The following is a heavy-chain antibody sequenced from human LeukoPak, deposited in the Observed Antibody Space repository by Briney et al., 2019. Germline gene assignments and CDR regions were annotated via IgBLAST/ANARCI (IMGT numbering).Heavy chain of an antibody. J-gene: IGHJ3*02. CDR2: ISSSSSYI. CDR3: ARGFEYSSSSDAFDI. Sequence: GGSLRLSCAASGFTFSSYSMNWVRQAPGKGLEWVSSISSSSSYIYYADSVKGRFTISRDNAKNSLYLQMNSLRAEDTAVYYCARGFEYSSSSDAFDIWGQGTMVTVSS. V-gene: IGHV3-21*01. CDR1: GFTFSSYS. D-gene: IGHD6-6*01.